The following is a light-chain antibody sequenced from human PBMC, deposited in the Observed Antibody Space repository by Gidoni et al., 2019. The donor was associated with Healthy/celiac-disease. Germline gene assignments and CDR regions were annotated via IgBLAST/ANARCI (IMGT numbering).Light chain of an antibody. Sequence: AIRMTQSPSSFSASTGDRVTITCRASQGISSYLAWYQQKPGKAPKLLIYAASTFQSGVPSRFSGSGSGTDFTLTISCLQSEDFATYYCQQYYSYPVYTFGQGTKLEIK. J-gene: IGKJ2*01. CDR3: QQYYSYPVYT. V-gene: IGKV1-8*01. CDR1: QGISSY. CDR2: AAS.